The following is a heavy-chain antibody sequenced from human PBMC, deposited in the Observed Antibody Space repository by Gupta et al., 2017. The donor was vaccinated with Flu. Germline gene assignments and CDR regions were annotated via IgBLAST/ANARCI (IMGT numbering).Heavy chain of an antibody. D-gene: IGHD6-13*01. CDR3: AQTFRSSWKFDY. J-gene: IGHJ4*02. Sequence: WIRQPPGKALEWLARIDWDGDKFYSTSLKTRLIISKDTSKNQVVLTMTNMDPVDTATYYCAQTFRSSWKFDYWGQGTLVTVSS. V-gene: IGHV2-70*04. CDR2: IDWDGDK.